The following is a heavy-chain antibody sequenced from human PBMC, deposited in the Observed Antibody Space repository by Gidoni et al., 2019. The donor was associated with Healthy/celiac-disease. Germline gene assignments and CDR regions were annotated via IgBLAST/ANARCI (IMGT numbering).Heavy chain of an antibody. CDR3: ARGGDYYDSSGYYYDGNWFDP. J-gene: IGHJ5*02. CDR2: ISSSSSYI. CDR1: GFTFSSYT. Sequence: EVQLVESGGGLVKPGGSLRLSCAASGFTFSSYTMHWVRQAPGQGLEWVSSISSSSSYIYDADSGKGRFTISRDNAKNSLYLQMNSLRAEDTAVYYCARGGDYYDSSGYYYDGNWFDPWGQGTLVTVSS. V-gene: IGHV3-21*01. D-gene: IGHD3-22*01.